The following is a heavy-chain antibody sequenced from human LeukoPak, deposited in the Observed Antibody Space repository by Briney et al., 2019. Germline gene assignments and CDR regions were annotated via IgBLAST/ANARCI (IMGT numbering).Heavy chain of an antibody. J-gene: IGHJ4*02. V-gene: IGHV3-30*18. Sequence: GGSLRLSCAASGFTFSSYGMHWVRQAPGKGLEWVAVISYDGSNKYYADSVKGRFTISRDNSKNTLYLQMNSLRAEDTAVYYCAKDMGYIAVAGTFDYWGQGTLVTVSS. CDR1: GFTFSSYG. CDR2: ISYDGSNK. CDR3: AKDMGYIAVAGTFDY. D-gene: IGHD6-19*01.